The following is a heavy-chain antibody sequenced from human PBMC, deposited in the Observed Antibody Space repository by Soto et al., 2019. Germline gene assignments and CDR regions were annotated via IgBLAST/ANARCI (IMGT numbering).Heavy chain of an antibody. D-gene: IGHD6-13*01. CDR1: GFIFSIYA. CDR3: GRVASSSSWTPDY. Sequence: GGSLRLSCSGSGFIFSIYAIHWVRQAPGKGLEYVSFISIDGSRTHYADSVKGRFTISRDNAKSSLFLQMNSLRAEDSAVYYCGRVASSSSWTPDYLGQGTLVTVSS. CDR2: ISIDGSRT. V-gene: IGHV3-64*04. J-gene: IGHJ4*02.